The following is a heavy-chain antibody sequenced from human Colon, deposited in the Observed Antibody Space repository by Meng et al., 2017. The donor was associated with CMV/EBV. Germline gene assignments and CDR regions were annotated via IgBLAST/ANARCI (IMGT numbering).Heavy chain of an antibody. CDR1: EFTVSESY. V-gene: IGHV4-39*01. CDR3: ARLYYWTYCGGDCYGFDP. J-gene: IGHJ5*02. CDR2: IYYSGST. D-gene: IGHD2-21*01. Sequence: ESLKISCTASEFTVSESYMNWVRQAPGKGLEWIGSIYYSGSTYYNPSLKSRVTISVDTSKNQFSLKLSSVTAADTAVYYCARLYYWTYCGGDCYGFDPWGQGTLVTVSS.